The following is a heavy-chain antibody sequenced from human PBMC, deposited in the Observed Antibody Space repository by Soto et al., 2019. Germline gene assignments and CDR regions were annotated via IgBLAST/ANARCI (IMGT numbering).Heavy chain of an antibody. V-gene: IGHV1-18*01. CDR3: ARDWSAAGSFGY. Sequence: GASVKVSCKASGYTFTSYGISWVRQAPGQGLEWMGWISAYNGNTNYAQKLQGRVTMTTDTSTSTACMELRSLRSDDTAVYYCARDWSAAGSFGYWGQGTLVTVSS. CDR2: ISAYNGNT. D-gene: IGHD6-13*01. J-gene: IGHJ4*02. CDR1: GYTFTSYG.